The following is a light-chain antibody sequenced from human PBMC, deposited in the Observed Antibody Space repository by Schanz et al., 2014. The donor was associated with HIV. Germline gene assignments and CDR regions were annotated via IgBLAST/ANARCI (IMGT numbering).Light chain of an antibody. CDR1: SSNIGNNY. V-gene: IGLV1-51*01. J-gene: IGLJ3*02. Sequence: QSVLTQPPSVSAAPGQKVTISCSGSSSNIGNNYVSWYQQLPGTAPKLLIYDNNKRPSGIPDRFSGSKSGTSATLGITGLQTGDEADYYCQTYDSGISGVVFGGGTKVTVL. CDR2: DNN. CDR3: QTYDSGISGVV.